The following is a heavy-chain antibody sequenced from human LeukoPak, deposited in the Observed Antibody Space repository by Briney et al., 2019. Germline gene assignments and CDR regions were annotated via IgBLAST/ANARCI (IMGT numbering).Heavy chain of an antibody. J-gene: IGHJ6*03. CDR3: ARVDVERHSPEDYYYYMDV. CDR2: IYYSGST. D-gene: IGHD1-14*01. V-gene: IGHV4-59*01. CDR1: GGSFSGYY. Sequence: PSETLSLTCTVYGGSFSGYYWSWIRQPPGKGLEWIGYIYYSGSTNYNPSLKSRVTISVDTSKNQFALKLSSVTAADTAVYYCARVDVERHSPEDYYYYMDVWGKGTTVTISS.